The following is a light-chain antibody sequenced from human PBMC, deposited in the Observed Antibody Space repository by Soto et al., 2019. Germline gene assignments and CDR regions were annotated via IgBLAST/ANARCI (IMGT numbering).Light chain of an antibody. J-gene: IGKJ2*01. CDR2: AAS. CDR3: QQSYSTQYT. V-gene: IGKV1-39*01. CDR1: QSISTY. Sequence: DIQMTQSPSSLSASVGDRVTITCRASQSISTYLNWYQHKPGKAPKVLIYAASSLQSGVPSRFSGSGSGTDFTLTISSLQPEDFATYYCQQSYSTQYTFGQETKLEIK.